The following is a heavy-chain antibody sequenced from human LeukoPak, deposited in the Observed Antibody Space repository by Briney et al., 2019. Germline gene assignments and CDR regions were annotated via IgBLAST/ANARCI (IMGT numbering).Heavy chain of an antibody. CDR1: GFTFSSYW. CDR2: IKQDGSEK. CDR3: ARTRGGYDYGLFDY. Sequence: PGGSLRLSCAASGFTFSSYWMSWVRQAPGKGLEWVANIKQDGSEKYYVDSVKGRFTISRDNAKNSLYLQMNSLRAEDTAVYYCARTRGGYDYGLFDYWGQGTLVTASS. D-gene: IGHD5-12*01. V-gene: IGHV3-7*01. J-gene: IGHJ4*02.